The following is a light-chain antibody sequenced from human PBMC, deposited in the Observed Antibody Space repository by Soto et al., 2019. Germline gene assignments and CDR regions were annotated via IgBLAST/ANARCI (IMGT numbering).Light chain of an antibody. CDR3: QSYDSRLSGWV. CDR1: SSNIGAGFD. J-gene: IGLJ3*02. Sequence: QSVLTQPPSVSGAPGQRVTISCTGSSSNIGAGFDVHWYQQLPGTAPKLLIYGNTNRPSGVPDRFSGSKSGTSASLAITGLQADDEADYYCQSYDSRLSGWVFGGGTKLT. V-gene: IGLV1-40*01. CDR2: GNT.